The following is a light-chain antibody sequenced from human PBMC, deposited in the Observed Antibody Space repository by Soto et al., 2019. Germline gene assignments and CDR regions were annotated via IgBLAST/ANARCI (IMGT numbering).Light chain of an antibody. Sequence: ILMTHSPSTLSLPPGERATLSCRASQSVSNNLAWYQQKPGQAPRLLIHGASTRATGIPARFSGSGSGTEFTLTISSLQSEDFAVYYSQQDSSSPETFGQRTKVDNK. V-gene: IGKV3-15*01. J-gene: IGKJ1*01. CDR2: GAS. CDR1: QSVSNN. CDR3: QQDSSSPET.